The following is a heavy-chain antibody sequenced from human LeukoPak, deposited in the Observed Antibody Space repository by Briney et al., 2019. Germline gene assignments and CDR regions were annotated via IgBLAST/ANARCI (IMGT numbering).Heavy chain of an antibody. CDR1: GFTFSSYG. CDR3: AKGGYCSGGSCYPLDY. D-gene: IGHD2-15*01. V-gene: IGHV3-30*18. CDR2: ISYDGSNK. J-gene: IGHJ4*02. Sequence: PGRSLRLSCAASGFTFSSYGMHWVRQAPGKGLEWVAVISYDGSNKYYADSVKGRFTISRDNSKNTLYLQMNCLRAEDTAVYYCAKGGYCSGGSCYPLDYWGQGTLVTVSS.